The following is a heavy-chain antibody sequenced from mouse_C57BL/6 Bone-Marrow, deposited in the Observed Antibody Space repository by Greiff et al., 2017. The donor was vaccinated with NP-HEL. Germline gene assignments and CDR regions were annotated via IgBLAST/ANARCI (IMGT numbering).Heavy chain of an antibody. CDR1: GFNIKDAY. CDR2: INPENGYT. V-gene: IGHV14-4*01. D-gene: IGHD2-2*01. Sequence: VQLQQSGAELVRPGASVKLSCTASGFNIKDAYMHWVKQRPEQGLEWIGWINPENGYTEYASKFQGKATITADTSSNTAYLQLSSLTSEDTAVYYCTTYMVTTDYIDYWGQGTTLTVSS. J-gene: IGHJ2*01. CDR3: TTYMVTTDYIDY.